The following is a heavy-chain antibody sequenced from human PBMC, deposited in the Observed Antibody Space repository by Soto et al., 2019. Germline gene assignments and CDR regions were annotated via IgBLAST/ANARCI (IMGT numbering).Heavy chain of an antibody. V-gene: IGHV4-4*07. J-gene: IGHJ4*02. CDR3: ARDNNDFWSLYPLAFDY. Sequence: PSETLSLTCSVSGGSLSKYYWSWIRQPAGKGLEWIGRISTSGHVVSKVCLRSRLTMSVDMSNNHFSLKLTSVTAADTAVYYCARDNNDFWSLYPLAFDYWGQGALVTVSS. CDR1: GGSLSKYY. D-gene: IGHD3-3*01. CDR2: ISTSGHV.